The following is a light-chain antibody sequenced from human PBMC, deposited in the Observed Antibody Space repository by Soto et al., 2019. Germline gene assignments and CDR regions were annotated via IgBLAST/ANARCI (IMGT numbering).Light chain of an antibody. CDR2: QVT. V-gene: IGLV2-14*01. CDR1: SGDVGNYNF. Sequence: QSALTQPASVSGSPGQSITISCTGTSGDVGNYNFVSWYQHHAGTAPKLIIYQVTNRPSGVSDRFSGSKSGDTASLTISGLQAEDEADYYGTSYTAFSTDILFGGGTKLTVL. J-gene: IGLJ2*01. CDR3: TSYTAFSTDIL.